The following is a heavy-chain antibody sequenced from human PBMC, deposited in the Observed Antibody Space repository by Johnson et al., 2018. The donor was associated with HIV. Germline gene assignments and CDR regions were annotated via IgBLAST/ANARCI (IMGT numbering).Heavy chain of an antibody. CDR3: ATGSSGIGAFDI. CDR1: GFTFSSYG. CDR2: ISYDGINK. D-gene: IGHD1-26*01. J-gene: IGHJ3*02. V-gene: IGHV3-30*03. Sequence: QVQLVESGGGVVQPGRSLRLSCAASGFTFSSYGMDWVRQAPGKGLEWVAVISYDGINKYYADSVKGRFTISRDNSKNTLYLQMNSLRAEDTAVYYCATGSSGIGAFDIWGQGTMVTVSS.